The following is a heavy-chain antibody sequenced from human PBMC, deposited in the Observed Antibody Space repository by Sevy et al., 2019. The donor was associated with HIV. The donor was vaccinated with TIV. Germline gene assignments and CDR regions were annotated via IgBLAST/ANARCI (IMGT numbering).Heavy chain of an antibody. CDR1: GYTFTTYG. CDR2: ISGYNGNT. CDR3: ARDRQITIFGVVTGTGMDV. Sequence: ASVKVSCKASGYTFTTYGISWVRQAPGQGLEWMGWISGYNGNTNYAQKFQGRVTMTTDTSTTTAYMELRSLRSDDTAVDYCARDRQITIFGVVTGTGMDVWGQGTTVTVSS. J-gene: IGHJ6*02. D-gene: IGHD3-3*01. V-gene: IGHV1-18*01.